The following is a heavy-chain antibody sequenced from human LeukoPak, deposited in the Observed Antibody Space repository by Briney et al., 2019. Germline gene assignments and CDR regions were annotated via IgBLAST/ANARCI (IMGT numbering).Heavy chain of an antibody. CDR2: INHSGST. D-gene: IGHD6-6*01. CDR1: GGSFSGYY. V-gene: IGHV4-34*01. CDR3: ARFRAIAARRRDNWFDP. J-gene: IGHJ5*02. Sequence: SETLSLTCAVYGGSFSGYYWSWIRQPSGKGLEWIGEINHSGSTNYNPSLKSRVTISVDTSKNQFSLKLSSVTAADTAVYYCARFRAIAARRRDNWFDPWGQGTLVTVSS.